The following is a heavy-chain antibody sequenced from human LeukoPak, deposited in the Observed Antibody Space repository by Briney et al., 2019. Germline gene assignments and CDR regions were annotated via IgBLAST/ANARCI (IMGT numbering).Heavy chain of an antibody. V-gene: IGHV3-21*04. CDR1: GFAFSNYN. J-gene: IGHJ5*02. Sequence: GGSLRLSCAVSGFAFSNYNMNWVRQAPGKGLEWVASISSSSGHIHYADSVKGRFTISRDNAKNSLYLQMNSLRAEDTAVYYCAKAASTMVRGGWFDPWGQGTLVTVSS. CDR2: ISSSSGHI. D-gene: IGHD3-10*01. CDR3: AKAASTMVRGGWFDP.